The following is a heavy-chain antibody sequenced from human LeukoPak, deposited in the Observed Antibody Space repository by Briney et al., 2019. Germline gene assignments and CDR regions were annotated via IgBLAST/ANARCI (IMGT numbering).Heavy chain of an antibody. CDR2: INHSGST. Sequence: SETLSLTCAVYGGSFSGYYWSWIRQPPGKGLEWLGEINHSGSTNYNPSPKSRVTISVDTSKNQFSLKLSSVTAADTAVYYCARSGWGYSYGSYFDYWGQGTLVAVSS. V-gene: IGHV4-34*01. CDR1: GGSFSGYY. CDR3: ARSGWGYSYGSYFDY. D-gene: IGHD5-18*01. J-gene: IGHJ4*02.